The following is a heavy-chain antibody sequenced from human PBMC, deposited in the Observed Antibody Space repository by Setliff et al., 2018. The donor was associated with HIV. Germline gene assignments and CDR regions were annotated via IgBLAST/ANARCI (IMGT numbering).Heavy chain of an antibody. Sequence: PSETLSLTCAVSNYSINSGYYWGWIRQPPGKGLEWIGSIYHSGSTYYNPSLKSPVTISVDTSKNQVSLRLTSVTAADTAVYYCARQSITIFGVVISGFDPWGQGTLVTVSS. CDR3: ARQSITIFGVVISGFDP. D-gene: IGHD3-3*01. V-gene: IGHV4-38-2*01. CDR1: NYSINSGYY. CDR2: IYHSGST. J-gene: IGHJ5*02.